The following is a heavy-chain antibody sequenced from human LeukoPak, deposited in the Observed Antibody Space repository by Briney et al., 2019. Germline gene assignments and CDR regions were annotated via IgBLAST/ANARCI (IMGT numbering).Heavy chain of an antibody. D-gene: IGHD3-9*01. J-gene: IGHJ4*02. CDR3: AKFYDILTSYFDY. Sequence: GGSLRLSCAASGFTFSSYYMSWIRQAPGKGLEWVSYISSSGSYTNYADSVKGRFTISRDDAKNSLYLQTNSLRAEDSAVYYCAKFYDILTSYFDYWGQGTLVTVSS. CDR2: ISSSGSYT. V-gene: IGHV3-11*03. CDR1: GFTFSSYY.